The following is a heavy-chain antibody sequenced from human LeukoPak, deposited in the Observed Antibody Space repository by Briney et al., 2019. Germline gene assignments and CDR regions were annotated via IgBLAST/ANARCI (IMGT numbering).Heavy chain of an antibody. D-gene: IGHD2-2*02. CDR3: ARAQVCSTTSCYSYFDY. CDR2: INPNSGGT. Sequence: ASVKVSCKASGYTFTGYYIHWVRQAPGQGLEWMGWINPNSGGTNYAQKFQGRVTMTRDTSISTAYMELSRLRSDDTAVYYCARAQVCSTTSCYSYFDYWGQGTLVTVSS. J-gene: IGHJ4*02. V-gene: IGHV1-2*02. CDR1: GYTFTGYY.